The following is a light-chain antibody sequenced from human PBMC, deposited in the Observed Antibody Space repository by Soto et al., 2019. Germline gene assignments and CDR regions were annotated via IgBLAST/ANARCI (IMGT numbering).Light chain of an antibody. CDR2: DTS. J-gene: IGLJ3*02. CDR1: TGAVTSGHY. CDR3: LLAYRGGPV. V-gene: IGLV7-46*01. Sequence: QAVVTQEPSLTVSPGGTVTLTCGSSTGAVTSGHYPYWIQQKPGQAPRTLIYDTSNRHSWTPVRFSGSLVGDKAALILSGAQPEDEAEYYCLLAYRGGPVFGGGTKLTVL.